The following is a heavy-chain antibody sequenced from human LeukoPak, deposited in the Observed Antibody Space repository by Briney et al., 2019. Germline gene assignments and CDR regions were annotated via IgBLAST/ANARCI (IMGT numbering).Heavy chain of an antibody. CDR3: AREGIQLWLIDY. CDR1: GFTFSSYA. CDR2: ISYDGSNK. J-gene: IGHJ4*02. V-gene: IGHV3-30-3*01. Sequence: GGPLRLSCAASGFTFSSYAMHWVRQAPGKGLEWVAVISYDGSNKYYADSVKGRFTISRDNSKNTLYLQMNSLRAEDTAVYYCAREGIQLWLIDYWGQGTLVTVSS. D-gene: IGHD5-18*01.